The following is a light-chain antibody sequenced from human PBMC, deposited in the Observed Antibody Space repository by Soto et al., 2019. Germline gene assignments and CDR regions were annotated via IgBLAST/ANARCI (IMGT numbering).Light chain of an antibody. CDR2: QDI. V-gene: IGLV3-1*01. Sequence: SYELTQPPSVSVSPGQTASITCSGDELGYKYVSWYQQKPGQSPVLVIFQDIKRPSGIPERFSGSNSGNTATLTLSGTQAMDEADYYCQAWVINTYVFGTGTKVTVL. CDR3: QAWVINTYV. CDR1: ELGYKY. J-gene: IGLJ1*01.